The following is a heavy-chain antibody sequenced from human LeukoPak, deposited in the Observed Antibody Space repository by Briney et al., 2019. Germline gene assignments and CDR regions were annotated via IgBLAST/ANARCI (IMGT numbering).Heavy chain of an antibody. V-gene: IGHV4-39*01. Sequence: PSETLSLTCAVSGGSISISYYWAWIRQPPGRGLEWIGSMYYNGNIYYNPSLKSRVTISADSSKNQISLKLSSVTAADTAVYYCARYGGRYFDYWGQGTLVTVSS. J-gene: IGHJ4*02. CDR3: ARYGGRYFDY. CDR1: GGSISISYY. D-gene: IGHD4-23*01. CDR2: MYYNGNI.